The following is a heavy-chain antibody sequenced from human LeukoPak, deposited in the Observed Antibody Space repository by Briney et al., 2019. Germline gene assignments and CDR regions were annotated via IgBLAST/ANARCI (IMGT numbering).Heavy chain of an antibody. D-gene: IGHD3-22*01. CDR2: ISSSSSYI. CDR1: GFTFTSYS. Sequence: PGGSLRLSCAASGFTFTSYSMNWVRQAPGRGLEWVSSISSSSSYIYYADSVKGRFTISRDNAKNSLYLQMNSLRAEDTAVYYCARSSGYSIGAFDIWGQGTMVTVSS. V-gene: IGHV3-21*01. CDR3: ARSSGYSIGAFDI. J-gene: IGHJ3*02.